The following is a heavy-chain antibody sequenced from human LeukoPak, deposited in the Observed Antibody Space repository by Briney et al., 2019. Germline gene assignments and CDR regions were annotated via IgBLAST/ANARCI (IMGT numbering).Heavy chain of an antibody. D-gene: IGHD5-12*01. CDR2: IYYSGST. J-gene: IGHJ3*02. CDR1: GGSISSGDYY. Sequence: PSETLSLTCTVSGGSISSGDYYWSWIRQPPGQGLEWIGYIYYSGSTYYNPSLKSRVTISVDTSKNQFSLKLNSVTAADTAVYYCARDGGSGYDSGPFPNAFDIWGQGTMVTVSS. V-gene: IGHV4-30-4*01. CDR3: ARDGGSGYDSGPFPNAFDI.